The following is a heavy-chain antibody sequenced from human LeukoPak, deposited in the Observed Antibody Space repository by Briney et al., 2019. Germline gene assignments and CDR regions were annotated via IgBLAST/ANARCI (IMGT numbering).Heavy chain of an antibody. CDR2: INPSGGST. V-gene: IGHV1-46*01. J-gene: IGHJ4*02. D-gene: IGHD3-22*01. CDR3: ARVTGYYYDSSGYYYFDY. Sequence: ASVKVSCKASGYTFTSYYMHWVRQAPGQGLEWMGIINPSGGSTSYAQKFQGRVTITRDTSASTAYMELSSLRSEDTAVYYCARVTGYYYDSSGYYYFDYWGQGTLVTVSS. CDR1: GYTFTSYY.